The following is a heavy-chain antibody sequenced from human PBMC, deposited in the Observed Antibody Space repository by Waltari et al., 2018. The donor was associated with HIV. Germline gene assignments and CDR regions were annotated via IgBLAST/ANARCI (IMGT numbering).Heavy chain of an antibody. V-gene: IGHV4-31*03. D-gene: IGHD5-18*01. J-gene: IGHJ5*02. CDR3: AREGAQGSARIKGKSYNWFDP. CDR2: IYYSGST. CDR1: GCSISSGGYY. Sequence: QVQLQESGPGLVTPSQTLSLTCTVSGCSISSGGYYCSLLRQTPGKGLEWIGYIYYSGSTYYNPSLKSRVTISVDTSKNQFSLKLSSVTAADTAVYYCAREGAQGSARIKGKSYNWFDPWGQGTLVTVSS.